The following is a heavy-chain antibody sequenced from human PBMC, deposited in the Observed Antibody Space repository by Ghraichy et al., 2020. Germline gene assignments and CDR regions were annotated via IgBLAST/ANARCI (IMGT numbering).Heavy chain of an antibody. CDR2: IYYSGST. Sequence: SETLSLTCTVSGGSISSSSYYWGWIRQPPGKGLEWIGSIYYSGSTYYNPSLKSRVTISVDTSKNQFSLKLSSVTAADTAVYYCARVTTMVRGVTIYFDYWGQGTLVTVSS. D-gene: IGHD3-10*01. CDR1: GGSISSSSYY. J-gene: IGHJ4*02. CDR3: ARVTTMVRGVTIYFDY. V-gene: IGHV4-39*07.